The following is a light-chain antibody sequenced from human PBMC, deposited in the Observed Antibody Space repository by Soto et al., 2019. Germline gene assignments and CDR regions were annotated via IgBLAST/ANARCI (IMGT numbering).Light chain of an antibody. J-gene: IGLJ2*01. Sequence: QSVLTQPASVSGSPGQSITISCTGTSSDVGAYNYVSWYQQHPGKAPKLMIFEVNNRPSGVSNRFSGSKSGNTASLAISGLQAGDEADYYCSSYTRSSTLVFGGGTKVTVL. CDR2: EVN. CDR3: SSYTRSSTLV. CDR1: SSDVGAYNY. V-gene: IGLV2-14*01.